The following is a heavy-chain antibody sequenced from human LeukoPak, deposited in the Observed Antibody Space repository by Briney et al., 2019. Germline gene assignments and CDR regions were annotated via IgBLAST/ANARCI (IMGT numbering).Heavy chain of an antibody. CDR3: ARGRGGATTGFDH. D-gene: IGHD1-26*01. J-gene: IGHJ4*02. V-gene: IGHV1-2*02. CDR1: GHTFSGYY. CDR2: INSNSGAR. Sequence: ASVKVSCKASGHTFSGYYMHWVRQAPGQGLESMGWINSNSGARNYAPKFQGRVTFSRDNSISTAYMELSSLRSDDTAIYYCARGRGGATTGFDHWGQGTLVTVS.